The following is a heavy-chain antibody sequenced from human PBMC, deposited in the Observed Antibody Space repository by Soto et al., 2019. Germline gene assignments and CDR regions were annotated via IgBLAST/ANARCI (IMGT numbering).Heavy chain of an antibody. CDR2: FDPEDGET. J-gene: IGHJ6*02. D-gene: IGHD6-13*01. Sequence: GASVKVSCKVSGYTLTELSMHRVRQAPGKGLEWMGGFDPEDGETIYAQKFQGRVTMTEDTSTDTAYMELSSLRSEDTAVYYCATHRRSSWPYGMDVWGQGTTVTVSS. CDR3: ATHRRSSWPYGMDV. V-gene: IGHV1-24*01. CDR1: GYTLTELS.